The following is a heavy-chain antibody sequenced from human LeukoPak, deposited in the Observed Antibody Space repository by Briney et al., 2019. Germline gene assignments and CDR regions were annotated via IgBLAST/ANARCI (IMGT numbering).Heavy chain of an antibody. CDR2: INPNSGAT. V-gene: IGHV1-2*02. CDR1: GYTFTGYY. D-gene: IGHD3-16*01. CDR3: ASLRLIDY. J-gene: IGHJ4*02. Sequence: GASVKVSCKASGYTFTGYYMHWVRQAPGQGLEWMGCINPNSGATNYAQKFQGRVTMARDTSISTAYMELSGLRSDDTAVYYCASLRLIDYWGQGSLVTVSS.